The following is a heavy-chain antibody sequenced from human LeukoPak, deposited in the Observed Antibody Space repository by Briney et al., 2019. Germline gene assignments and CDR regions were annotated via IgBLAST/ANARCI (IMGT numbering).Heavy chain of an antibody. CDR3: ASSGSYRFDY. CDR2: ISVSGGVR. J-gene: IGHJ4*02. CDR1: GYPFSSYS. D-gene: IGHD1-26*01. Sequence: PGGSLRLSCVASGYPFSSYSMNWIRQAPGKGLEWVSYISVSGGVRSYADSVKGRFTISRDDARNSLYLQMNSLKDEDTAVYYCASSGSYRFDYWGQGTLVTVSS. V-gene: IGHV3-48*02.